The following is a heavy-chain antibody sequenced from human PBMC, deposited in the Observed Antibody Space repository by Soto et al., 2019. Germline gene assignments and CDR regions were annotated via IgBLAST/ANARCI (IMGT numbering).Heavy chain of an antibody. Sequence: VKVSCKASGGTFSSYAISWVRQAPGQGLEWMGGIIPIFGTANYAQKFQGRVTITADESTSTAYMELSSLRSEDTAVYYCARRWYYDRVPPPYGMDVWGQGTTVTVSS. D-gene: IGHD3-22*01. J-gene: IGHJ6*02. CDR3: ARRWYYDRVPPPYGMDV. V-gene: IGHV1-69*13. CDR1: GGTFSSYA. CDR2: IIPIFGTA.